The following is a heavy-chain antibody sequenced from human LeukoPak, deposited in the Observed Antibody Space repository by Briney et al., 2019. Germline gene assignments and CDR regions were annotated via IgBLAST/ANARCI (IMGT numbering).Heavy chain of an antibody. Sequence: SETLSLTCAVYGGSFSGYYWSWIRQPPGKGLEWIGEINHSGSTNYNPSLKSRVPISVDTSKNQFSLKLSSVTAADAAVYYCARGSLAIWYDYWGQGTLVTVSS. J-gene: IGHJ4*02. V-gene: IGHV4-34*01. CDR2: INHSGST. D-gene: IGHD3-10*01. CDR1: GGSFSGYY. CDR3: ARGSLAIWYDY.